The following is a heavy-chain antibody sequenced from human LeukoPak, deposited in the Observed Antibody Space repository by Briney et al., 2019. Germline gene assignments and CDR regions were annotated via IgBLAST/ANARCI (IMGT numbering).Heavy chain of an antibody. V-gene: IGHV4-4*09. CDR3: ARHQLHYGSGSSFDS. J-gene: IGHJ4*02. CDR2: IYPSRNT. CDR1: GGSISGYF. Sequence: SDTLSLTCTVSGGSISGYFWSWIRLPPGKGLEWIGYIYPSRNTNYNPSLKSRVTIAVDMSKNQFSLKLKSVTAADTAVYLCARHQLHYGSGSSFDSWGQGTLVIVSS. D-gene: IGHD3-10*01.